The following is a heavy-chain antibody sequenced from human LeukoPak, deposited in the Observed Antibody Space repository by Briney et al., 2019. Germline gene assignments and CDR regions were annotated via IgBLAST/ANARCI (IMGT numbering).Heavy chain of an antibody. CDR3: ARETPGAGHFDY. D-gene: IGHD7-27*01. CDR1: GGSISSSSYY. Sequence: SETLSLTCTDSGGSISSSSYYWGWIRQPPGKGLEWIGSIYYSGGTYYNPSLKSRVTISVDTSKNQFSLKLSSVTAADTAVYYCARETPGAGHFDYWGQGSLVTVSS. J-gene: IGHJ4*02. V-gene: IGHV4-39*02. CDR2: IYYSGGT.